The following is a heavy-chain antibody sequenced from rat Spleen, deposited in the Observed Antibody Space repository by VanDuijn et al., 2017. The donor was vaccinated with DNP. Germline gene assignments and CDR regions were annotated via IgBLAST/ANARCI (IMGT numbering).Heavy chain of an antibody. D-gene: IGHD1-1*01. V-gene: IGHV5-19*01. CDR3: TTGVVDY. CDR2: ISPSGGST. J-gene: IGHJ2*01. CDR1: GFTFSNYG. Sequence: EVQLVESGGGLVQPGRSLKLSCAASGFTFSNYGMHWIRQAPTKGLDWVASISPSGGSTYFRDSVKGRVTISRDNAKSTLYLQMDSLRSEDTATYYCTTGVVDYWGQGVMVTVSS.